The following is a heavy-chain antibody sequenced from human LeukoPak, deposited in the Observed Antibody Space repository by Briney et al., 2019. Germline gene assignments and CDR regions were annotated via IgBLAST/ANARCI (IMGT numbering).Heavy chain of an antibody. CDR3: ARDQGGSGNFDY. CDR1: GGSISSSSYY. CDR2: IYTSGST. D-gene: IGHD3-10*01. V-gene: IGHV4-61*02. J-gene: IGHJ4*02. Sequence: SETLSLTCTVSGGSISSSSYYWSWIRQPAGKGLEWIGRIYTSGSTNYNPSLKSRVTISVDTSKNQFSLKLSSVTAADTAVYYCARDQGGSGNFDYWGQGTLVTVSS.